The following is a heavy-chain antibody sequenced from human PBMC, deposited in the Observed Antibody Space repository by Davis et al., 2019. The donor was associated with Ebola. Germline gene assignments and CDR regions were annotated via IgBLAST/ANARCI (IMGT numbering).Heavy chain of an antibody. V-gene: IGHV3-23*01. CDR2: ISDSGDRF. CDR3: AKDRAPPHGGNPEAPDY. CDR1: GFTFTNYA. Sequence: GESLKISCVASGFTFTNYAMSWVRQAPGRGLEWVSTISDSGDRFYNADSVMGRFTISRDNSKNTLYLQMNSLRAEDTAVYYCAKDRAPPHGGNPEAPDYWGQGTLVTVSS. J-gene: IGHJ4*02. D-gene: IGHD4-23*01.